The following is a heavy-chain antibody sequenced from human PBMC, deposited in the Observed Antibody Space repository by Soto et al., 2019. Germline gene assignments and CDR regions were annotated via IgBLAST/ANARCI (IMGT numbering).Heavy chain of an antibody. Sequence: GGSLRLSCAASGFTFSSYSMNWVRQAPGKGLEWVSSISSSSYIYYADSVKGRFTISRDNAKNSLYLQMNSLRAEDTAVYYCERVKLGGARSWYFDYWGQGTLVTVYS. J-gene: IGHJ4*02. D-gene: IGHD6-13*01. CDR2: ISSSSYI. V-gene: IGHV3-21*01. CDR1: GFTFSSYS. CDR3: ERVKLGGARSWYFDY.